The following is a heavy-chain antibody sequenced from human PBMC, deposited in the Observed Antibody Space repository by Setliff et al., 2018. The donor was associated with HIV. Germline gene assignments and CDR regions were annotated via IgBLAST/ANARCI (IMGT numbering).Heavy chain of an antibody. Sequence: SETLSLTCAVYGGSFSGCYWSWIRQPPGKGLEWIGEINHSGSTNYNPSLKSRVTISVDTSKNQFSLKLSSVTAADTAVYYCARARITMVRGVIIRRGGYYFDYWGQGTLVTVSS. J-gene: IGHJ4*02. V-gene: IGHV4-34*01. CDR3: ARARITMVRGVIIRRGGYYFDY. CDR1: GGSFSGCY. CDR2: INHSGST. D-gene: IGHD3-10*01.